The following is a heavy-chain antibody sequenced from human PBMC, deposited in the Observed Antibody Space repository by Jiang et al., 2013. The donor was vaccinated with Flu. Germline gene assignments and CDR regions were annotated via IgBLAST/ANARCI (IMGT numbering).Heavy chain of an antibody. CDR3: ATTTGN. CDR2: ISHTGTT. D-gene: IGHD3-10*01. CDR1: GYSISSGYY. V-gene: IGHV4-38-2*02. J-gene: IGHJ4*02. Sequence: SLTCTVSGYSISSGYYWGWVRQPPGKGLEWIGSISHTGTTYYNPSLKTRLTISLDTSKNQFSLMLTSVTAADTAVYYCATTTGNWGQGTLVTVSS.